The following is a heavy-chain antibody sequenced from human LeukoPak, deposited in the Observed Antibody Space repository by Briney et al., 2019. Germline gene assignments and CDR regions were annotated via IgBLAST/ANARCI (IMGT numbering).Heavy chain of an antibody. J-gene: IGHJ4*02. V-gene: IGHV3-7*01. Sequence: PGGSLRLSCAASGFTFGSYSMSWVRQTQGKGLEWVANINLDGNGRFYVDSVKGRFTISRDNAKNSLYLQLNSLRAEDTAVYYCARGGYDYIVHWGQGTLVTVSS. CDR2: INLDGNGR. CDR1: GFTFGSYS. D-gene: IGHD5-12*01. CDR3: ARGGYDYIVH.